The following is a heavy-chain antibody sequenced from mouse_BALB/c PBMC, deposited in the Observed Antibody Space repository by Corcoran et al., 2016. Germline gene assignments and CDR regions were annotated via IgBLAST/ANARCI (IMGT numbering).Heavy chain of an antibody. Sequence: QIQLVQSGPELKKPGETVKISCKASGYTFTNYGMNWVKQAPGKGLKWMGWINTYTGEPTYADDFKGRFAFSLETSASTAYLQINNLKNEDMATYFCARGGTGAMDYWGQGTSVTVSS. J-gene: IGHJ4*01. CDR3: ARGGTGAMDY. D-gene: IGHD3-3*01. CDR2: INTYTGEP. V-gene: IGHV9-1*02. CDR1: GYTFTNYG.